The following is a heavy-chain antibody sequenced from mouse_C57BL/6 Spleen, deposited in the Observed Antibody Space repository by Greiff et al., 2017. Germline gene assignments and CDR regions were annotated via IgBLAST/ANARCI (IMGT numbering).Heavy chain of an antibody. CDR3: ASGDTTVVKDY. D-gene: IGHD1-1*01. V-gene: IGHV1-5*01. CDR2: IYPGNSDT. CDR1: GYTFTSYW. Sequence: EVQLQQSGTVLARPGASVKMSCKTSGYTFTSYWMHWVKQRPGQGLEWIGAIYPGNSDTSYNQKFKGKAKLTAVTSASTAYMELSSLTNEASAVXYCASGDTTVVKDYWGQGTSVTVSS. J-gene: IGHJ2*02.